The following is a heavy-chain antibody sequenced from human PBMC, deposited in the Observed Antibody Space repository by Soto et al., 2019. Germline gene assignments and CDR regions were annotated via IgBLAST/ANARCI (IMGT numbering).Heavy chain of an antibody. J-gene: IGHJ4*02. D-gene: IGHD5-18*01. CDR3: ARDPRPPGRIQLWSR. CDR1: GFTFSSYA. V-gene: IGHV3-30-3*01. Sequence: QVQLVESGGGVVQPGRSLRLSCAASGFTFSSYAMHWVRQAPGKGLEWVAVISYDGSNKYYADSVKGRFTISRDNSKNTLYLQMNSLRAEDTAVYYCARDPRPPGRIQLWSRWGQGTLVTVSS. CDR2: ISYDGSNK.